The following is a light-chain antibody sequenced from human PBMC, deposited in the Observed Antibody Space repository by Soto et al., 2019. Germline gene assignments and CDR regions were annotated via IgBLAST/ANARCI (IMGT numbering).Light chain of an antibody. CDR3: QQYYSTPPYT. CDR2: WAS. V-gene: IGKV4-1*01. CDR1: QSVLYSSNNKNY. Sequence: DIVMTQSPDSLAVSLGERATINCKSSQSVLYSSNNKNYLAWYQQKPGQPPKLLIYWASTRESGVPDRFSGXGXGTXFTLTISSLQAEDVAVYYCQQYYSTPPYTFG. J-gene: IGKJ2*01.